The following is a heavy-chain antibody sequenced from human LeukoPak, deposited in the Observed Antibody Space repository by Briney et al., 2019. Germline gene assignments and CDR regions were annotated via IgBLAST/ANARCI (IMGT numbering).Heavy chain of an antibody. CDR2: INPNSGGT. V-gene: IGHV1-2*02. Sequence: GASVKVSCKASGYTFTGYYMHWVRQAPGQGLEWMGWINPNSGGTNYAQKFQGRVTMTTDTSTSTAYMELRSLRSDDTAVYYCARDLGYSYGYHFDYXGQGTLVTV. CDR3: ARDLGYSYGYHFDY. J-gene: IGHJ4*02. D-gene: IGHD5-18*01. CDR1: GYTFTGYY.